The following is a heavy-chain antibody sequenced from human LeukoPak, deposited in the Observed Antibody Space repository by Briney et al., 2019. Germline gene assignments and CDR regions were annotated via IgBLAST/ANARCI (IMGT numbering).Heavy chain of an antibody. V-gene: IGHV3-21*01. CDR2: ISSSSSYI. D-gene: IGHD2-15*01. CDR1: GFTFSSYS. Sequence: GGSLRLSCAASGFTFSSYSMNWVRQAPGKGLEWVSSISSSSSYIYYADSVKGRFTISRDNAKNSLYLQMNSLRAEDTAVYYCARDWCSGGSCLVDYWGQGTLVTVSS. CDR3: ARDWCSGGSCLVDY. J-gene: IGHJ4*02.